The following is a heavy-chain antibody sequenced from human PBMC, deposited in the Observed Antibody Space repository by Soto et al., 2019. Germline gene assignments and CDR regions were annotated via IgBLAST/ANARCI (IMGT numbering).Heavy chain of an antibody. CDR2: LSGSGYNT. Sequence: EVQLLESGGGFVQPGGSLSLSCAASGFTFSSYAMSWVRQAPGKGLEWVSTLSGSGYNTDYADSVRGRFNISRDVSRNTLYLEMNSLRGDDTAVYYCVKGGSYYYYMDVWGKGTTVTVSS. CDR1: GFTFSSYA. V-gene: IGHV3-23*01. CDR3: VKGGSYYYYMDV. D-gene: IGHD1-26*01. J-gene: IGHJ6*03.